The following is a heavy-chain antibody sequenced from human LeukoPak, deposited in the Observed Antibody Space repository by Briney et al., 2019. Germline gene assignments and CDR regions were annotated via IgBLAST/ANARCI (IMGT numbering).Heavy chain of an antibody. CDR1: GYTFTGYY. V-gene: IGHV1-2*02. CDR2: INPNSGGT. CDR3: ARGPDGGITRFDHNYYYYYMDV. D-gene: IGHD3-10*02. Sequence: VASVKVSCKASGYTFTGYYMHWVRQAPGQGLEWMGWINPNSGGTNYAQKFQGRVTMTRDTSISTAYMELSRLRSDDTAVYYCARGPDGGITRFDHNYYYYYMDVWGKGTTVTVSS. J-gene: IGHJ6*03.